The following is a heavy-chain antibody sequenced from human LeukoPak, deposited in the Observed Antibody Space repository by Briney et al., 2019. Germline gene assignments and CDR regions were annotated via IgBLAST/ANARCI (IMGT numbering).Heavy chain of an antibody. D-gene: IGHD6-13*01. CDR2: ISAYNGNT. CDR1: GYTFTSYG. J-gene: IGHJ4*02. V-gene: IGHV1-18*01. Sequence: GASVKVSCKASGYTFTSYGISWVRQAPGQGLEWMGWISAYNGNTNYAQKFQGRVTMTRDTSISTAYMELSRLRSDDTAVYYCASSSWFDFRFDYWGQGTLVTVSS. CDR3: ASSSWFDFRFDY.